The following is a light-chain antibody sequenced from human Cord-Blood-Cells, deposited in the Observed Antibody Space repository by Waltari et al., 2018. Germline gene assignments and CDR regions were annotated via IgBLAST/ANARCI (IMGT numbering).Light chain of an antibody. CDR1: QSVSSSY. V-gene: IGKV3-20*01. J-gene: IGKJ1*01. Sequence: EIVLTQSPGTLSFSPGERATLSCRASQSVSSSYLAWYQQKPGQAPRLLIYGASSRATGIPDRFSGSGSGTDFTLTISRLEPEDFVVYYCQQYGSSPTFGQGTKVEIK. CDR2: GAS. CDR3: QQYGSSPT.